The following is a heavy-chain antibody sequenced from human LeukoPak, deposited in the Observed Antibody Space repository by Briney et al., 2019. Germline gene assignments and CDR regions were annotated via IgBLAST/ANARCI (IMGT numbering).Heavy chain of an antibody. V-gene: IGHV3-7*05. J-gene: IGHJ4*02. CDR2: IKQDGSEK. CDR1: GFTLSSYG. CDR3: ASRAGYTGSWSAFDY. D-gene: IGHD6-13*01. Sequence: GGSLRLSCAASGFTLSSYGMSWVLQAPGKGLEWVANIKQDGSEKYHVDSVKGRFTISRDNAKNSLYLQMNSLRAEDTAVYYCASRAGYTGSWSAFDYWGQGTLVTVSS.